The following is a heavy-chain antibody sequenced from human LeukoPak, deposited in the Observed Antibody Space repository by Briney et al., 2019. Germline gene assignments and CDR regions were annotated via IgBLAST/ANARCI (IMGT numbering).Heavy chain of an antibody. CDR2: LSYDGSNK. D-gene: IGHD5-12*01. CDR3: AKSNLRGLRGAGAFDI. Sequence: GGTLSLSCAASGFTFSSYGMHWVRQAPGKGLEWVAVLSYDGSNKYYADSVKGRFTISRDNSKNTLYLQMISLRAEDTAVYYCAKSNLRGLRGAGAFDIWGQGTMVTVSS. J-gene: IGHJ3*02. CDR1: GFTFSSYG. V-gene: IGHV3-30*18.